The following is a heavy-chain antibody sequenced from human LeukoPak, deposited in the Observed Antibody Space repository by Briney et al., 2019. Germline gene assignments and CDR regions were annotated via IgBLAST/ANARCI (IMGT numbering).Heavy chain of an antibody. V-gene: IGHV3-23*01. CDR2: ISGSGTT. CDR1: GFTFSIYA. CDR3: ARDHAVFDF. Sequence: PGGSLRLSCAVSGFTFSIYAMSWVRQAPGKGLEWVSAISGSGTTYFADSVKGRFTISRDNSKNTLYLQMNSLTDEDTAVYYCARDHAVFDFWGQGALVTVSS. J-gene: IGHJ4*02.